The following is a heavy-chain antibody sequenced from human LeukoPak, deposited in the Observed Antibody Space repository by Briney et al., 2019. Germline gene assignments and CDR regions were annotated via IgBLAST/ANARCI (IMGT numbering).Heavy chain of an antibody. Sequence: PSETLSLTCTVSGGSISSSSYYWGWIRQPPGKGLEWIGNIYYSGSTYYNPSLKSRVTISVDTSKNQFSLKLSSVTAADTAVYYCARFPRSRYYYDSSGLYWGQGTLVTVSS. D-gene: IGHD3-22*01. J-gene: IGHJ4*02. CDR3: ARFPRSRYYYDSSGLY. CDR2: IYYSGST. CDR1: GGSISSSSYY. V-gene: IGHV4-39*01.